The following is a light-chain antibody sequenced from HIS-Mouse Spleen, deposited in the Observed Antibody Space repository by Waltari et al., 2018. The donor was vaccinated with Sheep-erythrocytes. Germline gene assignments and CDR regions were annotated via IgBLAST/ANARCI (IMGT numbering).Light chain of an antibody. CDR1: SSDVGGYNY. CDR2: DVS. CDR3: CSYAGSYNHV. Sequence: QSALTQPRSVSGSPGQSVTISCTGTSSDVGGYNYVPWYQQHPGQAPKRMIYDVSKRPSGVPDRFSGSKSGNTASLTISGLQAEDEADYYCCSYAGSYNHVFATGTKVTVL. V-gene: IGLV2-11*01. J-gene: IGLJ1*01.